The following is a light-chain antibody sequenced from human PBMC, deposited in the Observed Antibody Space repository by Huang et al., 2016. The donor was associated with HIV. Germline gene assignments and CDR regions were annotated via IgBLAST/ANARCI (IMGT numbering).Light chain of an antibody. Sequence: ENLMTQSPSTLSVSPVESATLPCRASQCVFKNLAWYQQKPGQSPKLLICGSSTRAAGFPARFSGSGSGTDFTLTISSLQSEDFAVYYCQQYNTSPRTFGQGTKVEV. CDR3: QQYNTSPRT. CDR1: QCVFKN. J-gene: IGKJ1*01. CDR2: GSS. V-gene: IGKV3-15*01.